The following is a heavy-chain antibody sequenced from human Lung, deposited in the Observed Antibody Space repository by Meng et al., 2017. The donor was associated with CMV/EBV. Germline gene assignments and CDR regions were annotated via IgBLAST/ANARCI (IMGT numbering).Heavy chain of an antibody. V-gene: IGHV1-2*02. CDR3: ARILVPAFKNYFYYGMDV. J-gene: IGHJ6*02. CDR1: TFSGYY. D-gene: IGHD2-2*01. Sequence: TFSGYYNHWVRQAPGQGLEWMGWINPNTGGTNYAQKLQGRVTMTRDTSISTASVELSSLRSDDTAVYYCARILVPAFKNYFYYGMDVWGQGTTVTVSS. CDR2: INPNTGGT.